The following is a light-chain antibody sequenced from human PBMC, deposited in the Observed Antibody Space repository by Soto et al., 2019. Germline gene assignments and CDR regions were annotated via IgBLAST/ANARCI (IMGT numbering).Light chain of an antibody. Sequence: DIQMTQSPSSLSASVGDRVTITCRASQSISTYLNWYQQKPGKAPKLLIYTSSSLQTGVPSRFSGSGSGADFTLTISSLQSEDFAVYYCQQYNNWPPETFGQGTKV. CDR2: TSS. J-gene: IGKJ1*01. CDR3: QQYNNWPPET. V-gene: IGKV1-39*01. CDR1: QSISTY.